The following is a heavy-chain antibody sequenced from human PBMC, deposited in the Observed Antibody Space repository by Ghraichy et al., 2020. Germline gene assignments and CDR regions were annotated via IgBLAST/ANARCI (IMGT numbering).Heavy chain of an antibody. CDR1: GGSINNYY. CDR2: IYYSGGA. Sequence: ESLNISCTVSGGSINNYYWSWIRQPPGKGLEWIGFIYYSGGANYNPSLKSRATISVDASMTQFSLRLSSVTAADTAVYYCASIYDYSNHYLDNWGQGTLVTVSS. V-gene: IGHV4-59*01. D-gene: IGHD4-11*01. J-gene: IGHJ4*02. CDR3: ASIYDYSNHYLDN.